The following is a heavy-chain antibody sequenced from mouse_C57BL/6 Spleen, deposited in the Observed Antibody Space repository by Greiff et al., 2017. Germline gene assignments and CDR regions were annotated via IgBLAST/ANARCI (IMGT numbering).Heavy chain of an antibody. D-gene: IGHD4-1*01. CDR3: ASPYLAGTGGFAY. CDR2: IYPGDGDT. CDR1: GYAFSSSW. J-gene: IGHJ3*01. Sequence: QVQLQQSGPELVKPGASVKISCKASGYAFSSSWMNWVKQRPGKGLEWIGRIYPGDGDTNYNGKFKGKATLTADKSSSTAYMQLSSLTSEDSAVYFCASPYLAGTGGFAYWGQGTLVTVSA. V-gene: IGHV1-82*01.